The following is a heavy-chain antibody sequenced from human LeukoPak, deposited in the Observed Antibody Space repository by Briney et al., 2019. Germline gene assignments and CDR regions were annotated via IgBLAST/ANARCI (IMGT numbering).Heavy chain of an antibody. Sequence: SETLSLTCTVSGDSISSYYWNWIRQPPGKGLEWIGYIFYSVNTNYNPSLKSRVTMSVDTSKNQFSLKLSSVTAADTAVYYCARVSFGELFYFDYWGQGTLVTVSS. CDR3: ARVSFGELFYFDY. D-gene: IGHD3-10*01. V-gene: IGHV4-59*12. CDR1: GDSISSYY. CDR2: IFYSVNT. J-gene: IGHJ4*02.